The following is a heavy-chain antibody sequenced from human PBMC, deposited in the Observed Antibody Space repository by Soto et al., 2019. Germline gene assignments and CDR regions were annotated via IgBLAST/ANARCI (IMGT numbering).Heavy chain of an antibody. Sequence: PSETLSLTCTVSGGSISSYYWSWIRQPPGKGLEWIGYIYYSGSTNYNPSLKSRVTISVDTSKNQFSLKLNSVSAADTAVYYCARRWGGTFDFSGRGKMVTV. CDR3: ARRWGGTFDF. J-gene: IGHJ3*01. D-gene: IGHD3-10*01. V-gene: IGHV4-59*08. CDR1: GGSISSYY. CDR2: IYYSGST.